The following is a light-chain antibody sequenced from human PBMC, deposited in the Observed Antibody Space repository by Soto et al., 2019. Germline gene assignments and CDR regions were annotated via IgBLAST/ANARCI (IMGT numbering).Light chain of an antibody. Sequence: DIQLTQSPSFLSASVGDRVTITCRASQGISSYLAWYQQKPGKAPKLLIYAASTLQSGVPSRFSGSGSGTEFTLTISCLQPEDFATYYCQQLYSYPLTFGPGTKVDIK. V-gene: IGKV1-9*01. CDR2: AAS. CDR1: QGISSY. CDR3: QQLYSYPLT. J-gene: IGKJ3*01.